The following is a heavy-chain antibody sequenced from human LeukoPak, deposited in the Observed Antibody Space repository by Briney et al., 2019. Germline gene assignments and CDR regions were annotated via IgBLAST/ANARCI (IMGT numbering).Heavy chain of an antibody. Sequence: PGGSLRLSCAASGFTVITNDMTWVRQAPGKGREWVSVLYSDGNTKYADSVQGRFTISRDNSKITLYLEMNSLSPDDTAVYYCARGVEPLAANTLAYWGQGTLVTVSS. CDR2: LYSDGNT. CDR3: ARGVEPLAANTLAY. J-gene: IGHJ4*02. CDR1: GFTVITND. D-gene: IGHD1-14*01. V-gene: IGHV3-53*01.